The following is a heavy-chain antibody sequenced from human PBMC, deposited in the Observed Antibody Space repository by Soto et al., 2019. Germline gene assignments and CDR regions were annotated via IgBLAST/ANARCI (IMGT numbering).Heavy chain of an antibody. CDR2: INHSGST. D-gene: IGHD6-13*01. CDR1: GGSVIGYY. V-gene: IGHV4-34*01. Sequence: SETLSLSCAVYGGSVIGYYWSWIREPPGKGLEWIGEINHSGSTNYNPSLKSRVTISVDTSKNQFSLKLSSVTAADTAVYYCAIDPGIAAAGNYFDYWGQGTLVTVSS. CDR3: AIDPGIAAAGNYFDY. J-gene: IGHJ4*02.